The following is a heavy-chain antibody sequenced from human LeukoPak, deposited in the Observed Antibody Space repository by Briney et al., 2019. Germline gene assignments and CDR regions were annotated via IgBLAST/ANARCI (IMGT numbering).Heavy chain of an antibody. CDR3: VRYSNSCYDP. CDR2: ISTDGRGT. V-gene: IGHV3-64D*06. J-gene: IGHJ5*02. Sequence: PGGSLRLSCSASGFTSNIYAMHWVRQAPGTGLEYVSAISTDGRGTYYADSVKGRFTISRDNSKNALYLQMSSLRPEDTAIYYCVRYSNSCYDPWGQGTLVTVSS. CDR1: GFTSNIYA. D-gene: IGHD5-12*01.